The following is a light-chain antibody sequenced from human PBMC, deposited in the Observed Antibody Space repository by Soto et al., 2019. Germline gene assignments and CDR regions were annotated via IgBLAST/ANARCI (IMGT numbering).Light chain of an antibody. CDR1: SSDVGAYEY. J-gene: IGLJ1*01. CDR3: SSYRSSSTVIV. CDR2: DVN. V-gene: IGLV2-14*01. Sequence: QAVLTQPASESGSPGQAITISYNGSSSDVGAYEYVSWYQQLPGKAPILMIYDVNNRPSGVSNRCSGSKSGDTASLTITGLQAEDEADYYCSSYRSSSTVIVFGSGTRSPS.